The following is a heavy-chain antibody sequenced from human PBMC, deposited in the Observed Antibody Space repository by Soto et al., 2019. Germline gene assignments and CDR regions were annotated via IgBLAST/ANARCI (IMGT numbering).Heavy chain of an antibody. D-gene: IGHD4-17*01. CDR2: IKQDGSEK. CDR1: GFTFSSYW. J-gene: IGHJ4*02. Sequence: EVQLVESGGGLVQPGGSLRLSCAASGFTFSSYWMSWVRQAPGKGLEWVANIKQDGSEKYYVDSVKGRFTISRDNAKNSLYLQMNSLRAEDTAVYYCAREDDYGDYGSFDYWGQGTLVTVSS. CDR3: AREDDYGDYGSFDY. V-gene: IGHV3-7*04.